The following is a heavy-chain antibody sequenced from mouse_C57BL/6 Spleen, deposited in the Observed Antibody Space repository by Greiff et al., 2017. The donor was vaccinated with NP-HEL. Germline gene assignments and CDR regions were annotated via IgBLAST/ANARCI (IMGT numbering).Heavy chain of an antibody. J-gene: IGHJ2*01. CDR2: ISGGGGNT. CDR1: GFTFSSYT. CDR3: ARPSSLLRYYFDD. Sequence: EVQGVESGGGLVEPGGSLKLSCAASGFTFSSYTMSWVRQTPEKRLEWVATISGGGGNTYYPDSVKGRFTISRDNAKNTLYLQMSSLRSEDTALYYCARPSSLLRYYFDDWGQGTTLTVSS. V-gene: IGHV5-9*01. D-gene: IGHD1-2*01.